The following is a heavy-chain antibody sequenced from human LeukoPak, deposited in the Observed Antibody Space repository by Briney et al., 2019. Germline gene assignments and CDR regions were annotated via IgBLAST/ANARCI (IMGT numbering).Heavy chain of an antibody. Sequence: GGSLRLSCAASGFTFSSYSMNWVRQAPGKGLEWVSSISSSSSYIYYADSVKGRFTISRDNSKNTLYLQMNSLRAEDTAVYYCAKGLYYYGSGSYYNYFDYWGQGTLVTVSS. CDR2: ISSSSSYI. D-gene: IGHD3-10*01. CDR1: GFTFSSYS. V-gene: IGHV3-21*04. CDR3: AKGLYYYGSGSYYNYFDY. J-gene: IGHJ4*02.